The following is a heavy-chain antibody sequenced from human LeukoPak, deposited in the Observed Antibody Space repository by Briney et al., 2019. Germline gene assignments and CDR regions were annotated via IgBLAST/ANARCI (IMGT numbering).Heavy chain of an antibody. D-gene: IGHD4-23*01. CDR3: AKVRTTVVTYNDY. V-gene: IGHV3-48*03. CDR2: ISSGSTI. J-gene: IGHJ4*02. Sequence: PGGSLRLSCAASGFTFSSYEMNWVRQAPGKGLEWVSYISSGSTIYYADSVKGRFTISRDNAKNSLYLQMNSLRAEDTAVYYCAKVRTTVVTYNDYWGQGTLVTVSS. CDR1: GFTFSSYE.